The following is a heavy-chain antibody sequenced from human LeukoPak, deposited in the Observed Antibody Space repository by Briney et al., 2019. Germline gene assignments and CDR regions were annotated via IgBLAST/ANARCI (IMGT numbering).Heavy chain of an antibody. Sequence: SETLSLTCTVSGGSISNYYWSWIRQPAGKGLEWIGRIYTSGSTNCNPSLKSRVTMSVDTSKNQFSLKLDSVTAADTAVYYCARDVRRSSSSSNSYYYYMDVWGKGTTVTVSS. V-gene: IGHV4-4*07. D-gene: IGHD6-6*01. CDR2: IYTSGST. CDR1: GGSISNYY. J-gene: IGHJ6*03. CDR3: ARDVRRSSSSSNSYYYYMDV.